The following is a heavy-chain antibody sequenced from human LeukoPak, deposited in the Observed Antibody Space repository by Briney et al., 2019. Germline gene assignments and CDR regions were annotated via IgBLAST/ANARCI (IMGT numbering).Heavy chain of an antibody. CDR3: ASSDPGSYYYYMDV. J-gene: IGHJ6*03. Sequence: ASETLSLTCAVYGGSFSGYYWSWIRQPPGKGLEWIGYIYYSGSTYYNPSLKSRVTISVDTSKNQFSLKLSSVTAADTAVYYCASSDPGSYYYYMDVWGKGTTVTVSS. V-gene: IGHV4-34*09. CDR2: IYYSGST. D-gene: IGHD2-21*02. CDR1: GGSFSGYY.